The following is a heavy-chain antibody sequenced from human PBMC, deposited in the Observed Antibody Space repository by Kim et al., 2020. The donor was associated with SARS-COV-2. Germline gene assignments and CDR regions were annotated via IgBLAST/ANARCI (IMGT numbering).Heavy chain of an antibody. Sequence: GGSLRLSCAASGFTFSNAWMSWVRQAPGKGLEWVGRIKSKTDGGTTDYAAPVKGRFTISRDDSKNTLYLQMNSLKTEDTAVYYCTTDLLLWFGEGTSLNDYWGQGTLVTVSS. D-gene: IGHD3-10*01. CDR2: IKSKTDGGTT. J-gene: IGHJ4*02. V-gene: IGHV3-15*01. CDR1: GFTFSNAW. CDR3: TTDLLLWFGEGTSLNDY.